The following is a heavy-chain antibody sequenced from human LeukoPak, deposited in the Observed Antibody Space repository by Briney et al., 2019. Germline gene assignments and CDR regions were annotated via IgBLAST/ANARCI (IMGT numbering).Heavy chain of an antibody. V-gene: IGHV3-48*01. CDR3: VIVNGSYFDY. Sequence: SGGSLRLSCAASGFPLSSNSINWVRQAPGKGLEWVSYISSSGSAIYYEDSVKGRFILSGDNTKDSLLLQMNRPTADAAADYYCVIVNGSYFDYWGEGAMVTVSS. CDR1: GFPLSSNS. D-gene: IGHD2-15*01. CDR2: ISSSGSAI. J-gene: IGHJ4*02.